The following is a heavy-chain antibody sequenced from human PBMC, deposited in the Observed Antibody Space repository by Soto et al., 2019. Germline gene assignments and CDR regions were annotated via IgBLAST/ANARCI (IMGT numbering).Heavy chain of an antibody. J-gene: IGHJ5*02. V-gene: IGHV5-51*01. CDR3: ARGELRYVAWLSNGGEDGFDP. D-gene: IGHD3-9*01. CDR2: IYPGDSDT. CDR1: GYNFNSYW. Sequence: EVQLVQSGAEVKKPGESLKISCLGSGYNFNSYWIGWVRQKPGKGLEGMGIIYPGDSDTRYSPSFEGQVTISPDKSISTAYMQWSSLKASDTAMYYCARGELRYVAWLSNGGEDGFDPWGQGTLVTVSS.